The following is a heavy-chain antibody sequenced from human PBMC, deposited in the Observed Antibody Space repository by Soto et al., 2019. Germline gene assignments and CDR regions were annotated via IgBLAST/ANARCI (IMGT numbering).Heavy chain of an antibody. CDR1: GGTFSSYA. Sequence: QVQLVQSGAEVKKPGSSVMVSCKASGGTFSSYAISWVRQAPGQGLEWMGGIIPIFGTANYAQKFQGRVTITADKSTSTAYMELSSLRSEDTAVYYCARDRWYSSSSNYYYYGMDVWGQGTTVTVSS. V-gene: IGHV1-69*06. CDR3: ARDRWYSSSSNYYYYGMDV. J-gene: IGHJ6*02. CDR2: IIPIFGTA. D-gene: IGHD6-6*01.